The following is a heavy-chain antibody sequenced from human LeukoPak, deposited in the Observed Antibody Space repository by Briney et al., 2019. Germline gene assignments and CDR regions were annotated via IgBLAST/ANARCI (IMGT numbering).Heavy chain of an antibody. V-gene: IGHV3-23*01. D-gene: IGHD2-2*03. CDR2: ISGSGSGT. J-gene: IGHJ6*03. Sequence: GGALRLSCAASGFTFSSYGMSWVRQAPGKGLEWVSGISGSGSGTYYADSVKGRFTISRDNSKNTLHLQMNSLRAEDTAVYYCATHGSAHYYMDVWGKGTTVTISS. CDR3: ATHGSAHYYMDV. CDR1: GFTFSSYG.